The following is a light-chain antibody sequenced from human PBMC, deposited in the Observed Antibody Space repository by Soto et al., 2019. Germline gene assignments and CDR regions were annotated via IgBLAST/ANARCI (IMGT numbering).Light chain of an antibody. CDR2: ATS. CDR3: QQSYSTPLT. CDR1: QTISSY. V-gene: IGKV1-39*01. J-gene: IGKJ4*01. Sequence: DIQMTQSPSSLSASVGDRVTITCRASQTISSYLNWYQQKPGKAPKFLIYATSTLQSGVPSRFSGSGSGTDYTLTISSLQPEDCATYYCQQSYSTPLTVGGGTKVEI.